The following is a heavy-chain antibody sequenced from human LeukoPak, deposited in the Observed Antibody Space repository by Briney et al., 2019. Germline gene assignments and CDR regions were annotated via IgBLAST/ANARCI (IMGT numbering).Heavy chain of an antibody. D-gene: IGHD5-18*01. J-gene: IGHJ4*02. Sequence: PGGSLRLSCAASGFTFSSYSVNWVRQAPEKGLAWVSSISSSGSYIYYADSVKGRFTFSRDNAKNSLYLQMNSLRAEDTAVYYCARGSGVQVWSSLDYWGQGTLVTASS. CDR2: ISSSGSYI. CDR3: ARGSGVQVWSSLDY. CDR1: GFTFSSYS. V-gene: IGHV3-21*01.